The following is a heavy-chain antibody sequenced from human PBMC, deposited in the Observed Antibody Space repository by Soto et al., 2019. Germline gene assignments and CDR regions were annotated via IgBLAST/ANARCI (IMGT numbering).Heavy chain of an antibody. CDR2: IYHSRST. CDR1: GGPISSGGYS. Sequence: QLQLQESGSGLVKPSQTLSLTCAVSGGPISSGGYSWSWIRQPPGKALGWIGYIYHSRSTYYNPSLKSRVTISVDRSKNQFSLKLSSVTAADTAVYYCARDRGPSGYGRFAFDIWGQGTMVTVSS. CDR3: ARDRGPSGYGRFAFDI. D-gene: IGHD5-12*01. J-gene: IGHJ3*02. V-gene: IGHV4-30-2*01.